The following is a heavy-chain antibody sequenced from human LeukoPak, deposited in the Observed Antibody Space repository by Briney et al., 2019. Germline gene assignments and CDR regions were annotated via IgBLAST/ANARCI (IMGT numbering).Heavy chain of an antibody. CDR1: GFTVSSTY. J-gene: IGHJ6*02. CDR3: ARGHAPAPRSAMDV. Sequence: PGGSLRLSCAASGFTVSSTYMAWVRQAPGKGLEWVSFMYSEDNKYYADSVKGRFTISRDNAENTLFLQMNSLRPEDTAVYYCARGHAPAPRSAMDVWGQGTTVTVSS. V-gene: IGHV3-53*01. CDR2: MYSEDNK.